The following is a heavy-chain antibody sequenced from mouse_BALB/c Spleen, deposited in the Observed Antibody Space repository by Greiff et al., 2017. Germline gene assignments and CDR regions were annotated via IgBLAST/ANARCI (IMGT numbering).Heavy chain of an antibody. CDR1: GFNIKDYY. CDR2: IDPENGNT. Sequence: VQLKQSGAELVRPGALVKLSCKASGFNIKDYYMHWVKQRPEQGLEWIGWIDPENGNTIYDPKFQGKASITADTSSNTAYLQLSSLTSEDTAVYYCARRNYYGSSWGFAYWGQGTLVTVSA. J-gene: IGHJ3*01. V-gene: IGHV14-1*02. CDR3: ARRNYYGSSWGFAY. D-gene: IGHD1-1*01.